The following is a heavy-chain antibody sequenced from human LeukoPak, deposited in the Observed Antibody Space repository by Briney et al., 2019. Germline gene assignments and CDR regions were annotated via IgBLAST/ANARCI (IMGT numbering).Heavy chain of an antibody. Sequence: GASVKVSCKVSGYTLTELSMHRVRQAPGKGLEWMGGFDPGDGETIYAQKFQGRVTMTEDTSTDTAYMELSSLRSEDTAVYYCATLTAWWDAFDIWGQGTMVTVSS. D-gene: IGHD2-8*02. V-gene: IGHV1-24*01. CDR1: GYTLTELS. CDR3: ATLTAWWDAFDI. CDR2: FDPGDGET. J-gene: IGHJ3*02.